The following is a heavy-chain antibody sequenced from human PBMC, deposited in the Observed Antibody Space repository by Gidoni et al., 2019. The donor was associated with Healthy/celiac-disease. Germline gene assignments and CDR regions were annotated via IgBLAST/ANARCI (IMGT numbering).Heavy chain of an antibody. D-gene: IGHD3-10*01. CDR3: ARGQFGSGTIDAFDI. CDR1: GGSFSGYY. J-gene: IGHJ3*02. V-gene: IGHV4-34*01. CDR2: INHSGST. Sequence: QVQLQQWGAGLLKPSETLSLTCAVYGGSFSGYYWSWIRQPPGKGREWIGEINHSGSTNYNPSLKSRVTISVDTSKNQFSLKLSSVTAADTAVYYCARGQFGSGTIDAFDIWGQGTMVTVSS.